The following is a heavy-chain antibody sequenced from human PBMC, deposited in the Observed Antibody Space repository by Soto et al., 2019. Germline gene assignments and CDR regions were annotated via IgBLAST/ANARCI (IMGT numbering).Heavy chain of an antibody. CDR3: AKSPDILTGYYKRYWYFDL. D-gene: IGHD3-9*01. CDR1: GFTFSSYT. CDR2: ISGSGGST. V-gene: IGHV3-23*01. J-gene: IGHJ2*01. Sequence: GGSLRLSCAASGFTFSSYTFHWVRQAPGKGLEWVSAISGSGGSTYYADSVKGRFTISRDNSKNTLYLQMNSLRAEDMAVYYCAKSPDILTGYYKRYWYFDLWGRGTLVTVSS.